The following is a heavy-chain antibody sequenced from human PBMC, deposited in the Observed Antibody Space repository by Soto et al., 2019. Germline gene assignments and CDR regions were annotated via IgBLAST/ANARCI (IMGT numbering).Heavy chain of an antibody. CDR3: ATRIGNIGWYWLDT. V-gene: IGHV1-58*01. CDR1: GFTFSSTA. J-gene: IGHJ5*02. D-gene: IGHD6-19*01. CDR2: IVLGNGNT. Sequence: GPSVKVSCKASGFTFSSTAVRWVLQALGQGLEWIGWIVLGNGNTNYAQKFQERVTITRDMSTSTAYMEVRSLTFEDTAVYYCATRIGNIGWYWLDTWGQGTLVTVSS.